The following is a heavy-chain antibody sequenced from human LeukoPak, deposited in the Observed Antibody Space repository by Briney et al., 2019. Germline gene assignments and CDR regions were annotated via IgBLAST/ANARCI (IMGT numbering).Heavy chain of an antibody. J-gene: IGHJ3*02. D-gene: IGHD3-9*01. CDR3: ARDRGYDILTGYFIGAFDI. CDR2: INPSGGST. CDR1: GYTFTSYY. Sequence: ASVKVSCKASGYTFTSYYMHWVRQAPGQGLEWMGIINPSGGSTSYAQKFQGRVTMTRDTSISTAYMELSRLRSDDTAVYYCARDRGYDILTGYFIGAFDIWGQGTMVTVSS. V-gene: IGHV1-46*01.